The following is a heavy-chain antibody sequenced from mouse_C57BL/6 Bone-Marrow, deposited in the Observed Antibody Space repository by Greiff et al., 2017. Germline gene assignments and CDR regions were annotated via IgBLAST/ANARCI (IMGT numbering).Heavy chain of an antibody. D-gene: IGHD1-1*01. CDR2: IDPENGDT. V-gene: IGHV14-4*01. Sequence: VQLKESGAELVRPGASVKLSCTASGFNIKDDYMHWVKQRPEQGLEWIGWIDPENGDTEYASKFQGKATITADTSSNTAYLQLSSLTSEDTAVYYCTTRVLITTVVATRYFDVWGTGTTVTVSS. CDR1: GFNIKDDY. J-gene: IGHJ1*03. CDR3: TTRVLITTVVATRYFDV.